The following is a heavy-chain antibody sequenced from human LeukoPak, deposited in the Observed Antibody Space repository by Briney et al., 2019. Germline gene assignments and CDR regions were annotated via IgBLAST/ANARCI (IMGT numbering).Heavy chain of an antibody. D-gene: IGHD3-22*01. CDR3: AKGGVYDSSVYFDY. V-gene: IGHV3-11*01. CDR1: GFTFSDYY. CDR2: ISSSGSSV. Sequence: SGGSLRLSCAASGFTFSDYYMSWIRQAPGKGLEWVSYISSSGSSVYYADSVKGRFTISRDNSKNSLYLQMNSLRAEDTALYYCAKGGVYDSSVYFDYWGQGTLVTVSS. J-gene: IGHJ4*02.